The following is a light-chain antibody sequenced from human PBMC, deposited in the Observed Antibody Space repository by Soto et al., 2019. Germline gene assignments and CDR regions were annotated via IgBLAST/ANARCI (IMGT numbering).Light chain of an antibody. J-gene: IGKJ1*01. CDR3: QQYNNYSRT. Sequence: DIQMTQSPSTLSGSVGDRVTITCRASQTISSWLAWYQQKPGKAPKLLIYDASSLESGVPSRFSGSGSGTEFTLTISSLQPDDFATYYCQQYNNYSRTLGQGTKVDIK. CDR2: DAS. CDR1: QTISSW. V-gene: IGKV1-5*01.